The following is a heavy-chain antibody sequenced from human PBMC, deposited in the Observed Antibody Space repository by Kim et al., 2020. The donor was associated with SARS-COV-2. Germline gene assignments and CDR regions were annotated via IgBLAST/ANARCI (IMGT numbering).Heavy chain of an antibody. Sequence: GGSLRLSCAASGFTFSSYGMHWVRQAPGKGLEGVAVISYDGSNKYYADSVKGRFTISRDNSKNTLYRQMNSLRAEDTAVYYCAKEPVTYYYDSSPPDYWGQGTLVTVSS. CDR3: AKEPVTYYYDSSPPDY. CDR2: ISYDGSNK. V-gene: IGHV3-30*18. CDR1: GFTFSSYG. D-gene: IGHD3-22*01. J-gene: IGHJ4*02.